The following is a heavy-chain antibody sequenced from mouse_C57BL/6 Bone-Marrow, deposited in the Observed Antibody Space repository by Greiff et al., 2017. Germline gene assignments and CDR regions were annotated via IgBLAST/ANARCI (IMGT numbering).Heavy chain of an antibody. Sequence: EVMLVESGGGLVKPGGSLKLSCAASGFTFSDYGMNWVRQAPEKGLEWVAYISSGSSTIYYADTVKGRFTISRDNAKNTLFLQMTSLRSEDTAMYYCAKGSSSNYYAMDYWGQGTSVTVSS. V-gene: IGHV5-17*01. D-gene: IGHD1-1*01. CDR1: GFTFSDYG. CDR3: AKGSSSNYYAMDY. CDR2: ISSGSSTI. J-gene: IGHJ4*01.